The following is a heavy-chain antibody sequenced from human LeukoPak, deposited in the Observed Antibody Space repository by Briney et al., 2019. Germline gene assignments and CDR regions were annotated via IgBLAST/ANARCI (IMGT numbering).Heavy chain of an antibody. V-gene: IGHV4-59*01. CDR3: ARGGTVTNFGY. CDR1: GGSISSYY. CDR2: IFYSGST. J-gene: IGHJ4*02. D-gene: IGHD4-17*01. Sequence: SETLSLTCTVSGGSISSYYWSWIRQPPGKGLEWIGYIFYSGSTNYNPSLKSRVTISLDTSKNQFSLKLSSVTAADTAVYYCARGGTVTNFGYWGQGTLVTVSS.